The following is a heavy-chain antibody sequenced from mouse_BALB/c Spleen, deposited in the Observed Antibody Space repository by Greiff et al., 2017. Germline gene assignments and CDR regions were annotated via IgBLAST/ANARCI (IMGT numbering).Heavy chain of an antibody. CDR3: ARSYYRYDDGFAY. J-gene: IGHJ3*01. V-gene: IGHV3-8*02. Sequence: EVQRVESGPSLVKPSQTLSLTCSVTGDSITSGYWNWIRKFPGNKLEYMGYISYSGSTYYNPSLKSRISITRDTSKNQYYLQLNSVTTEDTATYYCARSYYRYDDGFAYWGQGTLVTVSA. D-gene: IGHD2-14*01. CDR2: ISYSGST. CDR1: GDSITSGY.